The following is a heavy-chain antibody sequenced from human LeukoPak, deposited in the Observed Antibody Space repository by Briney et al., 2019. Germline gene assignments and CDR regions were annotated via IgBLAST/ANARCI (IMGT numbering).Heavy chain of an antibody. CDR2: ISGSGGST. CDR3: ARPRYCSSISCYFHAFDV. Sequence: GGSLRLSCAASGFTFSSYAMSWVRQAPGKGLEWVTAISGSGGSTYYADSVKGRFTISRDNSKNSLYLQMNSLRAEDTAVYYCARPRYCSSISCYFHAFDVWGQGTMVTVSS. V-gene: IGHV3-23*01. J-gene: IGHJ3*01. CDR1: GFTFSSYA. D-gene: IGHD2-2*01.